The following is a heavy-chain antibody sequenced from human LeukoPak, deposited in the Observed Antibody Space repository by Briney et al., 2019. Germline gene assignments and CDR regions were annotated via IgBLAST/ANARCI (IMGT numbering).Heavy chain of an antibody. CDR1: GGTFSSYA. V-gene: IGHV1-69*13. CDR3: ARDKGYCSSTSCYAGLGSY. D-gene: IGHD2-2*01. CDR2: IIPIFGTA. Sequence: SVKVSCKASGGTFSSYAISWVRQAPGQGLEWMGGIIPIFGTANYAQKFQGRVTITADESTSTAYMELSSLRSEDTAVYYCARDKGYCSSTSCYAGLGSYWGQGTLVTVSS. J-gene: IGHJ4*02.